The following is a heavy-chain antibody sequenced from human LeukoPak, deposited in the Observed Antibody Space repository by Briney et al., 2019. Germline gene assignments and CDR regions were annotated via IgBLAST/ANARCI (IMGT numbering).Heavy chain of an antibody. J-gene: IGHJ4*02. V-gene: IGHV3-7*04. Sequence: GGSLRLSCAASGFSFSNYSMSWVRQAPGKGLEWVANIKYDGSEKYYVDSMKGRFTISRDNAENSLFLQMNNLRVEDTAVYYCAMDCSGGSCYFGDYWGQGILVTVSS. D-gene: IGHD2-15*01. CDR1: GFSFSNYS. CDR3: AMDCSGGSCYFGDY. CDR2: IKYDGSEK.